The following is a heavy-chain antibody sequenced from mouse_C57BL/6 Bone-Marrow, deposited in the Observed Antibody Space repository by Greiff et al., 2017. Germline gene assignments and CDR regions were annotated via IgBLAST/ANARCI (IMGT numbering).Heavy chain of an antibody. Sequence: EVQLVESGGGLVQPGGSLKLSCAASGFTFSDYGMQWVRQAPRKGLEWVAYISNLASSIYYADTVTGRFTISRDNAKNTLYLEMSSLRSEDTAMXDSGGYAYGGGGFDYWGQGTTLTVSA. CDR2: ISNLASSI. V-gene: IGHV5-15*01. J-gene: IGHJ2*01. CDR3: GGYAYGGGGFDY. CDR1: GFTFSDYG. D-gene: IGHD1-1*01.